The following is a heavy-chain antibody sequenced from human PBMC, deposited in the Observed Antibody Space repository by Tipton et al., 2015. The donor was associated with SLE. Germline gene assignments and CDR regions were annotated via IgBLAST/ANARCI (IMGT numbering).Heavy chain of an antibody. CDR2: ISYDGSNK. Sequence: SLRLSCAASGFTFSSYAMHWVRQAPGKGLEWVAVISYDGSNKYYADSVKGRFTISRDNSKNTLYLQMNSLRAEDTAVYYCAREHDYWGQGTLVTVSS. J-gene: IGHJ4*02. D-gene: IGHD3-3*01. V-gene: IGHV3-30-3*01. CDR1: GFTFSSYA. CDR3: AREHDY.